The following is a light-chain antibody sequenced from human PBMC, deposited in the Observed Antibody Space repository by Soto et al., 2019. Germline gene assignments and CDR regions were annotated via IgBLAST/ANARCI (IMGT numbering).Light chain of an antibody. J-gene: IGLJ2*01. CDR1: SSNIGAGYD. V-gene: IGLV1-40*01. CDR2: GNN. CDR3: QSYDSSLSGLHVV. Sequence: QSVLTQPPSVSGAPGQRVTISCTGSSSNIGAGYDVHWFQQLPGTAPKLLIYGNNNRPSGVPDRFSGSKSGTSASLAITGLQAEDEADYYCQSYDSSLSGLHVVFGGGTQLTVL.